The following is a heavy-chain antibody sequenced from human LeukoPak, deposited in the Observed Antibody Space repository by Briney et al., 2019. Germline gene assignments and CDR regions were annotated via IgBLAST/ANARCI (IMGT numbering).Heavy chain of an antibody. Sequence: GGSLRLSCAASGFTFSDACMSWVRQAPGKGLEWVGHIKGKTDGGTTDYAAPVQGRFTISRDDSKNTLFLQMNSLKTEDTAVYYCTTGTWIQLWLADYWGQGTLVTVSS. J-gene: IGHJ4*01. CDR1: GFTFSDAC. D-gene: IGHD5-18*01. V-gene: IGHV3-15*01. CDR2: IKGKTDGGTT. CDR3: TTGTWIQLWLADY.